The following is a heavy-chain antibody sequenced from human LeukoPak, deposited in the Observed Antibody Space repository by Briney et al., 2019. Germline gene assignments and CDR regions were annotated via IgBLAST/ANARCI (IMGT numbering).Heavy chain of an antibody. CDR3: ARLRDTVTSASDY. CDR1: GFNSEDHA. Sequence: GRSLRLSCVVSGFNSEDHAMHWVRQAPGKGLEWVSGIYWSSSGTGYADSVKGRFTVSRDSAKNSLYLQMNSLRVEDTAVYNCARLRDTVTSASDYWGQGTLVAVSS. D-gene: IGHD4-17*01. J-gene: IGHJ4*02. CDR2: IYWSSSGT. V-gene: IGHV3-9*02.